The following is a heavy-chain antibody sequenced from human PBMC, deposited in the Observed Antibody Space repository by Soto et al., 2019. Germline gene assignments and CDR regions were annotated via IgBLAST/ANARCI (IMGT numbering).Heavy chain of an antibody. D-gene: IGHD3-10*01. Sequence: TLSLTFTVSCGSISSGVDSCSWISQRPGKGLYWIGYIYYTAVAYYNPSLKSRLTLSVYTARSQFSLKLTSVTAADTAVYFCARGLTMLRGVMDSWGQGTLVTVSS. CDR2: IYYTAVA. CDR1: CGSISSGVDS. J-gene: IGHJ4*02. V-gene: IGHV4-31*03. CDR3: ARGLTMLRGVMDS.